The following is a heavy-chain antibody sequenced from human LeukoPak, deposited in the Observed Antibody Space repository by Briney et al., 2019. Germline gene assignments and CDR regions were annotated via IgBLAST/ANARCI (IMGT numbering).Heavy chain of an antibody. CDR3: ARHPGYCSSTSCFYYYGMDV. CDR1: GGSISSSSYY. CDR2: IYYSGST. J-gene: IGHJ6*02. V-gene: IGHV4-39*01. D-gene: IGHD2-2*03. Sequence: SETLSLTCTVSGGSISSSSYYWGWIRQPPGKGLEWIGSIYYSGSTYYNPSLKSRVTISVDTSKNQFSLKLSSVTAADTAVYYCARHPGYCSSTSCFYYYGMDVWGQGTTVTVSS.